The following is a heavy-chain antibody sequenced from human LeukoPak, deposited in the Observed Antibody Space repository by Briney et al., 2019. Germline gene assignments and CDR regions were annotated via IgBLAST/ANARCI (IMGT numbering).Heavy chain of an antibody. CDR3: ARSPYYYDSSGYYYYGMDV. J-gene: IGHJ6*02. V-gene: IGHV4-59*01. CDR1: GGSISSYY. Sequence: SETLSLTCTVSGGSISSYYWSWIRQPPGKGLEWIGYIYYSGSTNYNPSLKSRVTISVDTSKNQFSLKLSSVTAADTAVYYCARSPYYYDSSGYYYYGMDVWGQGTTVTVSS. CDR2: IYYSGST. D-gene: IGHD3-22*01.